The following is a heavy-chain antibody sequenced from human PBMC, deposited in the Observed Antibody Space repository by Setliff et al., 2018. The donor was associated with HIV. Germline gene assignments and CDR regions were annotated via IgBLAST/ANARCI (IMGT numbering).Heavy chain of an antibody. Sequence: ASVKVSCKASGYTFTDYYIHWVRQALGQGLEWMGWINSASGGTNYAQNFQGRVTVTRDTSINTAYVELNSLKSDDTAVYYCARYYLHVFDIWGQGTMVTVSS. CDR2: INSASGGT. CDR3: ARYYLHVFDI. CDR1: GYTFTDYY. J-gene: IGHJ3*02. D-gene: IGHD3-10*01. V-gene: IGHV1-2*02.